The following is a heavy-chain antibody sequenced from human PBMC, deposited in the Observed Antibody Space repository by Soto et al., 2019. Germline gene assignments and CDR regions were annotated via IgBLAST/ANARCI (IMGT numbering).Heavy chain of an antibody. D-gene: IGHD2-2*01. V-gene: IGHV3-23*01. CDR2: ISGGGGST. J-gene: IGHJ3*02. CDR3: AKDLDVYCSSASCYGDAFDI. Sequence: PGGSVRLSYEACGFNVSSYGMTWVRQEKGKGLEWVSGISGGGGSTYYADSVKGRFTISRDNSKNTLYLQMNSLRAEDTATYYCAKDLDVYCSSASCYGDAFDIWGQGTMVTVSS. CDR1: GFNVSSYG.